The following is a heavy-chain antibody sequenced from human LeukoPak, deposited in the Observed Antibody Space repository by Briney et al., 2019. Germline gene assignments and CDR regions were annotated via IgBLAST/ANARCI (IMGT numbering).Heavy chain of an antibody. V-gene: IGHV1-69*13. CDR2: IIPIFGTA. CDR1: GGTFSSYA. Sequence: SVKVSCKASGGTFSSYAISWVRQAPGQGLEWMGGIIPIFGTANYAQKFQGRVTITADESTSTAYRGRSSLRSEDTAVFYWARGIAARFFDYGGGGPVVTVSS. CDR3: ARGIAARFFDY. D-gene: IGHD6-6*01. J-gene: IGHJ4*02.